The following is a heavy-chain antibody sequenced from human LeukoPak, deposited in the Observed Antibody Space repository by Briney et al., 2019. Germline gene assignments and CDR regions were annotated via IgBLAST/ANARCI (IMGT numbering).Heavy chain of an antibody. V-gene: IGHV4-59*08. CDR2: IYYSEST. J-gene: IGHJ4*02. CDR1: GGSISSYY. CDR3: ARHRRSGGSCYDY. D-gene: IGHD2-15*01. Sequence: SETLSLTCTVSGGSISSYYWSWIRQPPGKGLEWSGYIYYSESTNYNPSLKSRVTISVDTSKNQFSLKLSSVTAADTAVYYCARHRRSGGSCYDYWGQGTLVTVSS.